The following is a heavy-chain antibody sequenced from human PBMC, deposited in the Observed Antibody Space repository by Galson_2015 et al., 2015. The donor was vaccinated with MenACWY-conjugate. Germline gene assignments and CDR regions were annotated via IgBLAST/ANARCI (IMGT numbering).Heavy chain of an antibody. CDR3: GKIYVGAVNPRHGMDF. D-gene: IGHD6-19*01. Sequence: SLRLSCAGSGFTFSGYTMHWVRQAPGKGLEWVAIIWHDASNEDYADSVKGRFTISRDNSKNTLYLQMNSLRAEDTAVYYCGKIYVGAVNPRHGMDFWGQGTPVTVSS. CDR2: IWHDASNE. CDR1: GFTFSGYT. V-gene: IGHV3-33*06. J-gene: IGHJ6*02.